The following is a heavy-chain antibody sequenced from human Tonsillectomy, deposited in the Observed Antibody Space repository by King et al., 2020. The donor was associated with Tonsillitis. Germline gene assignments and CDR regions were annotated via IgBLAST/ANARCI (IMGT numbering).Heavy chain of an antibody. CDR3: ARDSYGSGIFDY. V-gene: IGHV3-66*01. D-gene: IGHD6-13*01. J-gene: IGHJ4*02. Sequence: VQLVESGGGLVQPGGSLRLSCAASGFTVSSNYMSWVRQAPGKGLEWGSVIYSGGSTYYADSGKGRFTISRDNYKNILYLQMNSLRAEDTAVYYRARDSYGSGIFDYWGQGTLVTVSA. CDR2: IYSGGST. CDR1: GFTVSSNY.